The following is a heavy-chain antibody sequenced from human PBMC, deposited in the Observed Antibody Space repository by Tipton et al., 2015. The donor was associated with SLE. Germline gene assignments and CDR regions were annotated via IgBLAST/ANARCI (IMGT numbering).Heavy chain of an antibody. J-gene: IGHJ5*02. CDR3: ASQRDSGGS. D-gene: IGHD3-10*01. CDR1: GGSISSYY. CDR2: IYYSGST. V-gene: IGHV4-39*07. Sequence: LRLSCTVSGGSISSYYWSWIRQPPGKGLEWIGSIYYSGSTYYNPSLKSRVTISVDTSKNQFSLKLSSVTAADTAVYYCASQRDSGGSWGQGTLVTVSS.